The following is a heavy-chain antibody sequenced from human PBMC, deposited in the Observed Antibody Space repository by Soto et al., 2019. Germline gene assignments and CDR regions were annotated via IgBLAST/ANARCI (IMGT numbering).Heavy chain of an antibody. CDR2: IGTAGDT. CDR1: GFTFSSYD. J-gene: IGHJ4*02. CDR3: ARAGLGYCSGSSHFDY. D-gene: IGHD2-15*01. V-gene: IGHV3-13*01. Sequence: GGSLRLSCAASGFTFSSYDMHWVRQATGKGLEWVSAIGTAGDTYYPGSVKGRFTISRENAKNSLYLQMNSLRAGDTAVYYCARAGLGYCSGSSHFDYWGQGTLVTVSS.